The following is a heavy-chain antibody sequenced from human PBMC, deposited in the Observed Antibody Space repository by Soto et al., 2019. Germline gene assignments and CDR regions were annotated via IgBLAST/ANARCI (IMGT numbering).Heavy chain of an antibody. CDR2: IIPILGIA. D-gene: IGHD2-2*01. CDR3: ARDRSVGYCSSTSCYAGPFDY. CDR1: GGTFSSYT. V-gene: IGHV1-69*04. Sequence: ASVKVSCKASGGTFSSYTISWVRQAPGQGLEWMGRIIPILGIANYAQKIQGRVTITADKSTSTAYMELSSLRSEDTAVYYCARDRSVGYCSSTSCYAGPFDYWGQGTLVTVSS. J-gene: IGHJ4*02.